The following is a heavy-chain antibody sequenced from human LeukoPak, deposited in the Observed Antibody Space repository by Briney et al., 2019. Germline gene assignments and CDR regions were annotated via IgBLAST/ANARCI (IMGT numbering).Heavy chain of an antibody. CDR2: INHSGST. CDR3: ARHPFATPFDH. CDR1: GGSFSGYY. J-gene: IGHJ4*02. Sequence: SETLSLTCAVYGGSFSGYYWSWIRQPPGKGLEWIGEINHSGSTNYNSSLKSRVTMSLDASKSQFSLRLSSVTAADTAVYFCARHPFATPFDHWGPGTLVTVSS. D-gene: IGHD2-15*01. V-gene: IGHV4-34*01.